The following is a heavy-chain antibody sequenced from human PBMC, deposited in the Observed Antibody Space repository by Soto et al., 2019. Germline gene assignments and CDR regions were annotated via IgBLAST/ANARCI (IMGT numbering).Heavy chain of an antibody. V-gene: IGHV4-34*01. J-gene: IGHJ4*02. CDR1: GGSFSGYY. CDR2: INHSGST. Sequence: SETLSLTCAVYGGSFSGYYWSWIRQPPGKGLEWIGEINHSGSTNYNPSLKSRVTISVDTFKNQFSLKLSSVTAADTAVYYCARGLGRGLAGYYFDYWGQGTLVTVSS. CDR3: ARGLGRGLAGYYFDY.